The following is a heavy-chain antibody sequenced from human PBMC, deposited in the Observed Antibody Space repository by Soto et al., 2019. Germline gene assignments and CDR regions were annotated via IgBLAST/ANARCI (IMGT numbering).Heavy chain of an antibody. CDR3: VRALPYYDSPDY. D-gene: IGHD3-3*01. CDR1: GFTFSDYW. CDR2: INDDGSIT. V-gene: IGHV3-74*01. Sequence: AGGSLRLSCAASGFTFSDYWMHWVRQVPGKGLMWVSRINDDGSITNYADNVKGRFTISRDNAKNTLYLQMRSLRAEDTAVYYCVRALPYYDSPDYWGQGTLVTVSS. J-gene: IGHJ4*02.